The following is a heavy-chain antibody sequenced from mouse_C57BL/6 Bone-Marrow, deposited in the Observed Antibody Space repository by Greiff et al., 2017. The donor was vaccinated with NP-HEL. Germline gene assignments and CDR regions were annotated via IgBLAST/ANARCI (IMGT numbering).Heavy chain of an antibody. Sequence: EGKLMESGAELVRPGASVKLSCTASGFNITDYYMHWVKQRPEQGLEWIGWIDPENGDTEYASKFQGKATITADTSSNTAYLQLSSLTSEDTAVYYCVYDYDEAWFAYWGQGTLVTVSA. CDR3: VYDYDEAWFAY. CDR1: GFNITDYY. J-gene: IGHJ3*01. V-gene: IGHV14-4*01. CDR2: IDPENGDT. D-gene: IGHD2-4*01.